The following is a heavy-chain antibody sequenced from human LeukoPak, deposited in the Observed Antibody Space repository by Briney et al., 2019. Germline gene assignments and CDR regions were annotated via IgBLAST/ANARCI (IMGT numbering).Heavy chain of an antibody. J-gene: IGHJ4*01. V-gene: IGHV3-9*01. CDR3: AKVVLTAGPWGSFDY. CDR1: GFTFADYA. Sequence: GRSLRLSCAASGFTFADYAMHTGPQAPGNRLEWVSGISCNSGSIGYAASVKGRFTISRDNAKNSMYLQMNSLRAEDTALYYSAKVVLTAGPWGSFDYWGHGTLVTVSS. D-gene: IGHD3-16*01. CDR2: ISCNSGSI.